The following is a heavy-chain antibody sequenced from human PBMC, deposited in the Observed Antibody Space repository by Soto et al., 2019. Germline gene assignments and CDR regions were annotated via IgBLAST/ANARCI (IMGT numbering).Heavy chain of an antibody. J-gene: IGHJ4*02. CDR2: IYYSGST. D-gene: IGHD3-9*01. CDR1: GGSISSGGYY. CDR3: ARASDILTGYYRSYFDY. V-gene: IGHV4-31*03. Sequence: SETLSLTYTVSGGSISSGGYYWSWIRQHPGKGLEWIGYIYYSGSTYYNPSLKSRVTISVDTSKNQFSLKLSSVTAADTAVYYCARASDILTGYYRSYFDYWGQGTLVTVSS.